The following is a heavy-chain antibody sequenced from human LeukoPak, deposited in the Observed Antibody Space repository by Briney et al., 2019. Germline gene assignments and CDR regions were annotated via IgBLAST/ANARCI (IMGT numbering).Heavy chain of an antibody. CDR3: ARDEIGVLRYFDWSLMLFDH. Sequence: ASVKVSCKASGYTFTDYYIHWVRQAPGQGLEWMGWINPNSGGTNYAQKLQGRVTMTRDTSISTAYMELSRLRSDDTAVYYCARDEIGVLRYFDWSLMLFDHWGQGTLVTVSS. CDR1: GYTFTDYY. D-gene: IGHD3-9*01. V-gene: IGHV1-2*02. CDR2: INPNSGGT. J-gene: IGHJ4*02.